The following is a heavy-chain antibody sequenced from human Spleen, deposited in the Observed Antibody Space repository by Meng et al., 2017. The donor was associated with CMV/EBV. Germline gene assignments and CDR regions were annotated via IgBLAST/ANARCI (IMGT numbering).Heavy chain of an antibody. J-gene: IGHJ4*02. D-gene: IGHD2-15*01. CDR2: IQQDGSER. V-gene: IGHV3-7*01. CDR1: GFSFSSYY. CDR3: AKTRSSRHFDY. Sequence: GESLKISCAASGFSFSSYYMTWVRHAPGKGLEWVANIQQDGSERNYVGSVKGRFTISRDNAKKSLYLQINSLRAEDTAVYYCAKTRSSRHFDYWGQGNLVTVSS.